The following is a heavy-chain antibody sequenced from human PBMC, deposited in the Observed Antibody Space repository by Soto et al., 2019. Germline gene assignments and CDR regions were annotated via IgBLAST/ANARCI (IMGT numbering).Heavy chain of an antibody. CDR1: GYIFTKYN. V-gene: IGHV1-3*01. J-gene: IGHJ4*02. Sequence: QVQLLQSGAEVREPGASVRVSCTTSGYIFTKYNIHWLRQAPGQSHEWMGWINAGNGNTRYSQRWQGSVTMTAAKSANVAHMSMASLTTEDTRTYFCAMADRDYFGVADFCDSWGQGTLVLVSS. D-gene: IGHD3-10*01. CDR3: AMADRDYFGVADFCDS. CDR2: INAGNGNT.